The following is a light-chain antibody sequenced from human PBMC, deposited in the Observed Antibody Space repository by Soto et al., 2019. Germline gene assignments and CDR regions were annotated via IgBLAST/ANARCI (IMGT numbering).Light chain of an antibody. CDR1: QSVSSY. CDR2: DAS. V-gene: IGKV3-11*01. Sequence: EIVLTQSPATLSLSPGERATLSCRASQSVSSYLAWYQQKPGQAPRLLIHDASTRATGIPARFSGSGSGTDFTITISSLEPEDFAVYYCQQRSNWPPTWTFGQGTKVEIK. CDR3: QQRSNWPPTWT. J-gene: IGKJ1*01.